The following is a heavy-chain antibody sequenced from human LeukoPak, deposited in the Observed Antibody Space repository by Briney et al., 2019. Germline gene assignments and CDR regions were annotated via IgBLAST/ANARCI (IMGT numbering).Heavy chain of an antibody. CDR1: GFTFTNYA. Sequence: GGSLRLSCAASGFTFTNYAMTWVRQAPGKGLEWVSSISASAGTTYYADSVKGRFTISRDTSKTTLHLQMSSLRADDTAVYYCAKDRPLNWGYYFDSWGQGTVATVSS. CDR2: ISASAGTT. D-gene: IGHD7-27*01. CDR3: AKDRPLNWGYYFDS. V-gene: IGHV3-23*01. J-gene: IGHJ4*02.